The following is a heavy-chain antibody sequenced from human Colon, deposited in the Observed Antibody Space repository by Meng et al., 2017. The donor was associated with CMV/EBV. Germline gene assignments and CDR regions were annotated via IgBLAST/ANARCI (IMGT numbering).Heavy chain of an antibody. CDR1: GFTVSSNH. CDR3: AGGHFDY. J-gene: IGHJ4*02. Sequence: SCAASGFTVSSNHMSWVRQAPGKGLEWVSRIDAGDATFYADSVRGRFSISRDSSKNTLSLQMNSLRAEDTAVYYCAGGHFDYWGQGTLVTVSS. V-gene: IGHV3-53*01. CDR2: IDAGDAT.